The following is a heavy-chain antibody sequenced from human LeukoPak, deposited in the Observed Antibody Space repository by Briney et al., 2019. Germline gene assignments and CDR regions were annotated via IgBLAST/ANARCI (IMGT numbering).Heavy chain of an antibody. J-gene: IGHJ4*02. Sequence: PGGSLRLSCAASGFTFSSYAMSWVRQAPGKGLEWVSSISSSSYIYYADSVKGRFTISRDNAKNSLYLQMNSLRAEDTAVYYCAGGYSSGWADYWGQGTLVTVSS. CDR1: GFTFSSYA. CDR3: AGGYSSGWADY. D-gene: IGHD6-19*01. CDR2: ISSSSYI. V-gene: IGHV3-21*01.